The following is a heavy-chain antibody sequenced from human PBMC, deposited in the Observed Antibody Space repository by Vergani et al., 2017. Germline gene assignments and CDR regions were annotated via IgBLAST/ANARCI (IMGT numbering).Heavy chain of an antibody. CDR1: GGSFSGYY. Sequence: QVQLQQWGAGLLKPSETLSLTCAVYGGSFSGYYWSWIRQPPGKGLEWIGYIYTSGSTNYNPSLKSRVTISVETSKTQFSLKLSSVTAADTAVYYCAREDPTFGTGAFDIWGQGTMVTVSS. CDR2: IYTSGST. J-gene: IGHJ3*02. V-gene: IGHV4-34*11. D-gene: IGHD3-10*02. CDR3: AREDPTFGTGAFDI.